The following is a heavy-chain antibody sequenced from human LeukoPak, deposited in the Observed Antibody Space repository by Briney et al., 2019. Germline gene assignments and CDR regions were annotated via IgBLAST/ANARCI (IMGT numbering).Heavy chain of an antibody. Sequence: SETLSLTCTVSGGSISSDYWSWIRQPPGERLEWIGYIYTTWTTNYNPSLKSRVTISLDMPKNQFSLKLTSVTAADTAVYYCARSETSPNWFDPWGQGTLVTVSS. CDR2: IYTTWTT. CDR3: ARSETSPNWFDP. V-gene: IGHV4-4*09. CDR1: GGSISSDY. J-gene: IGHJ5*02.